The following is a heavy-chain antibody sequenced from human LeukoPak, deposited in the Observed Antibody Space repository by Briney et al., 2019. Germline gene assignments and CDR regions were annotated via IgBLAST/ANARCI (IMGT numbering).Heavy chain of an antibody. Sequence: GESLKISCKGSGYIFTSYWIDWVRQMPGKGLEWMGIIYPGGSDTRYRPSFQGQVTISADKSISTAYLQWSSLKASDTAMYYCARLYCSGGSCYFDYWGQGTLVTVSS. CDR2: IYPGGSDT. V-gene: IGHV5-51*01. CDR1: GYIFTSYW. D-gene: IGHD2-15*01. CDR3: ARLYCSGGSCYFDY. J-gene: IGHJ4*02.